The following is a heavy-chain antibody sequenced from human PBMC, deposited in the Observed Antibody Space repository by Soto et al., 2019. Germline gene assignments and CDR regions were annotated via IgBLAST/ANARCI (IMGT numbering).Heavy chain of an antibody. CDR2: ISGSGGST. V-gene: IGHV3-23*01. D-gene: IGHD3-22*01. J-gene: IGHJ4*02. CDR1: GFTFSSYA. Sequence: GGSLRLSCAASGFTFSSYAMSWVRQAPGKGLEWVSAISGSGGSTYYADSVKGRFTISRDNSKNTQYLQMNSLNAEDTAVYSCAKGGATMIVVVIIDYWGQGTLVTVSS. CDR3: AKGGATMIVVVIIDY.